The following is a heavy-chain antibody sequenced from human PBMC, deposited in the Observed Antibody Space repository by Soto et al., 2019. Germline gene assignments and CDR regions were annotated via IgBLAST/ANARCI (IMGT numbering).Heavy chain of an antibody. Sequence: SETLSLTCTASGGTVSSGSYYWSWIRQPPGKGLEWIGYIYYSGSTNYNPSLNSRVTIAVVTSKNQFSLKLSAVTAADTAVYYCARDHVWTTVTDYYYYGMDVWGQGTTVTVPS. CDR2: IYYSGST. CDR1: GGTVSSGSYY. D-gene: IGHD4-4*01. J-gene: IGHJ6*02. V-gene: IGHV4-61*01. CDR3: ARDHVWTTVTDYYYYGMDV.